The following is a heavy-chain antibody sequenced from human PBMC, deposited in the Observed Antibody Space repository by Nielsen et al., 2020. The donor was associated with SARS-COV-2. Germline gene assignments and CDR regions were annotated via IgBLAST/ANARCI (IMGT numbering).Heavy chain of an antibody. Sequence: WVRQAPGQGLEWMGGIIPIFGTANYAQKFQGRVTITADESTSTAYMELSSLRSEDTAVYYCARDFNPGYDFWSGPQYFDYWGQGTLVTVSS. V-gene: IGHV1-69*01. CDR3: ARDFNPGYDFWSGPQYFDY. CDR2: IIPIFGTA. J-gene: IGHJ4*02. D-gene: IGHD3-3*01.